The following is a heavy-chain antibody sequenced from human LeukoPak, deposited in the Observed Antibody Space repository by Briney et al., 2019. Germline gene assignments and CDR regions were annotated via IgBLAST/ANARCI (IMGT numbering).Heavy chain of an antibody. CDR3: ARHVPSTIFFNWFDP. V-gene: IGHV4-39*01. CDR1: GGSINRSSRYY. D-gene: IGHD3-3*01. CDR2: IFYSGST. J-gene: IGHJ5*02. Sequence: SETLSLTCTVSGGSINRSSRYYWGWLRQPPGKGLEWIGSIFYSGSTYYNPSLKSRVTISVDTSNNQFSLKLTSVTAADTAVYYCARHVPSTIFFNWFDPWGQGTLVAVSS.